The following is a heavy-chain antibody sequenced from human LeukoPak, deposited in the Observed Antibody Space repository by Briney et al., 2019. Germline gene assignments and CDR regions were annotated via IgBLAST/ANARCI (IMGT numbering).Heavy chain of an antibody. D-gene: IGHD3-10*01. CDR3: ARDRITMVRGVITALGWFDP. CDR1: GYTFTGYY. Sequence: GASVKGSCKASGYTFTGYYMHWVRQAPGQGLEWMGWINPNSGGTNYAQKFQGRVTMTRDTSISTAYMELSRLRSDDTAVYYCARDRITMVRGVITALGWFDPWGQGTLVTVSS. CDR2: INPNSGGT. V-gene: IGHV1-2*02. J-gene: IGHJ5*02.